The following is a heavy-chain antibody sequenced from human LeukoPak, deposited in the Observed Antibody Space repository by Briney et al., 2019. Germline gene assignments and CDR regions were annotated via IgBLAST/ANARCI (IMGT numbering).Heavy chain of an antibody. CDR2: IYTSGST. Sequence: PSETLSLTCTVSGDSISSYYWSWIRQPPGKGLEWIGYIYTSGSTNYNPSLKSRVTISVDTSKNQFSLKLSSVTAADTAVYYCARQLDYDSSGYWFSGFDHWGQGTLVTVSS. CDR3: ARQLDYDSSGYWFSGFDH. J-gene: IGHJ5*02. CDR1: GDSISSYY. D-gene: IGHD3-22*01. V-gene: IGHV4-4*09.